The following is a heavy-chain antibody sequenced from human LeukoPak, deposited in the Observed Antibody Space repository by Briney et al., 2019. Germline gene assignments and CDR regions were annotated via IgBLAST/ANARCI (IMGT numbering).Heavy chain of an antibody. J-gene: IGHJ3*02. D-gene: IGHD3-22*01. Sequence: SETLSLTCTVSGGSISSYYWSWIRQPPGKGLEWIGYIYYSGSTNYNPSLKSRVTISVDTSKNQFSLKLSSVTAADTAVYYCARAEGYYDSSGYYYLADAFDIWGQGTMVTVSS. CDR2: IYYSGST. CDR1: GGSISSYY. V-gene: IGHV4-59*01. CDR3: ARAEGYYDSSGYYYLADAFDI.